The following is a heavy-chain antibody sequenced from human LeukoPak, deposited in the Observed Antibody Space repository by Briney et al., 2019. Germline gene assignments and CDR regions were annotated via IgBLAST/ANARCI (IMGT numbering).Heavy chain of an antibody. J-gene: IGHJ4*02. CDR3: ARGGEIVLRYFDFFDY. CDR2: ISSSGSTI. CDR1: GFTFSSYE. V-gene: IGHV3-48*03. D-gene: IGHD3-9*01. Sequence: PGGSLRLSCAASGFTFSSYEMNWVRQAPGKGLEWVSYISSSGSTIYYADSVKGRFTISRDNAKNSLYLQMNSLRAEDTAVYYCARGGEIVLRYFDFFDYWGQGTLVTVSS.